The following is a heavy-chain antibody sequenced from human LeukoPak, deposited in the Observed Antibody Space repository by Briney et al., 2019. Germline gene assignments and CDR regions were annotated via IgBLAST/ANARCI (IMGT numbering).Heavy chain of an antibody. CDR1: GFTFSSYG. CDR3: AKTLRTGYSSGWYYFDY. D-gene: IGHD6-19*01. CDR2: IWYDGSHK. J-gene: IGHJ4*02. V-gene: IGHV3-33*06. Sequence: RGSLRLACAAAGFTFSSYGTHRDRQVPGKGREWEAVIWYDGSHKYYADSVKGRFTISRDNSKNALYLQMSSLRAEDTGVYYCAKTLRTGYSSGWYYFDYWGQGTLVTVSS.